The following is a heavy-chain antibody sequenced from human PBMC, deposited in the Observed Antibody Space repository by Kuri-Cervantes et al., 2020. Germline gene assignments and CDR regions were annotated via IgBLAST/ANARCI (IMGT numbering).Heavy chain of an antibody. CDR1: GFTFSIYA. J-gene: IGHJ5*02. D-gene: IGHD3-10*01. CDR3: AKMGQVRFGEDWFDP. Sequence: GESLKISCAASGFTFSIYAMSWVRQAPGKGLEWVSAISGSGGSTYYADSVKGRFTISRDNSKNTLYLQMNSLRAEDTAVYYCAKMGQVRFGEDWFDPWGQGTLVTSPQ. CDR2: ISGSGGST. V-gene: IGHV3-23*01.